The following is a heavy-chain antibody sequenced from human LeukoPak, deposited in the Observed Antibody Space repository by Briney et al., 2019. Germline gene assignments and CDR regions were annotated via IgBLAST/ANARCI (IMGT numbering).Heavy chain of an antibody. V-gene: IGHV1-8*01. D-gene: IGHD6-13*01. Sequence: ASVKVSCKASGYTFTSYDINWVRQATGQGLEWMGWMNPNSGNTGYAQKFQGRVTMTRNTSISTAYMELSSLRSEDTAVYYCAKTGSWTANWFDPWGQGTLVTVSS. CDR2: MNPNSGNT. CDR1: GYTFTSYD. J-gene: IGHJ5*02. CDR3: AKTGSWTANWFDP.